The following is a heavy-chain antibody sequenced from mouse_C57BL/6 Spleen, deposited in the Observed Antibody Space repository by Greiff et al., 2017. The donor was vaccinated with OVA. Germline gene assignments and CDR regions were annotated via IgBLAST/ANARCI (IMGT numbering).Heavy chain of an antibody. CDR3: ARYEERDYWYYFDY. D-gene: IGHD2-13*01. Sequence: QVQLKQPGAELVKPGASVKLSCKASGYTFTSYWMHWVKQRPGRGLEWIGRIDPNSGGTTYNEKFKSKATLTVDKPSSTAYMQLSSLTSEDSAVYYCARYEERDYWYYFDYWGQGTTLTVSS. CDR2: IDPNSGGT. CDR1: GYTFTSYW. V-gene: IGHV1-72*01. J-gene: IGHJ2*01.